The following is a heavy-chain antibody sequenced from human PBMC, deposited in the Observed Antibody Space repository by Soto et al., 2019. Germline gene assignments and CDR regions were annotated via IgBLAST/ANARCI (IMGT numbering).Heavy chain of an antibody. J-gene: IGHJ4*02. D-gene: IGHD3-22*01. CDR1: GGSISGHY. V-gene: IGHV4-59*11. CDR2: IFYSGIT. CDR3: ARVGSSGRAPDY. Sequence: SETLSLTCTVSGGSISGHYWSWIRQSPGKGLEWIGYIFYSGITNYNPSLKSRVTISVDTSRNQFSLRLSSVTAADTAVYFCARVGSSGRAPDYWSQGTLVTVSS.